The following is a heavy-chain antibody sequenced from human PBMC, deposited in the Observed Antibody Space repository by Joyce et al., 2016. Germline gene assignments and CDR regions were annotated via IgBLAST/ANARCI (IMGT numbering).Heavy chain of an antibody. D-gene: IGHD3-22*01. CDR1: GGSFSGYY. CDR2: INGSGST. V-gene: IGHV4-34*01. Sequence: QVQLQQWGAGLLKPSETLSLTCAVYGGSFSGYYWSWIRQPPGKGLEWIGEINGSGSTNYNPSLKSRVTISVDTSKNQFSLKLSSVTAADTAVYYCASLNYYDSSGYYYFDYWGQGTLVTVSS. CDR3: ASLNYYDSSGYYYFDY. J-gene: IGHJ4*02.